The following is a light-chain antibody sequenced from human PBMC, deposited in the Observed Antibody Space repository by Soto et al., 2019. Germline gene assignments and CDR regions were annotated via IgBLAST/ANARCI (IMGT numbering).Light chain of an antibody. CDR1: SSDVGGYNY. CDR2: EVS. V-gene: IGLV2-8*01. Sequence: ALTQPPSASGSPGQSVTISCTGTSSDVGGYNYVSWYQQHPGKAPKLMIYEVSKRPSGVPDRFSGSKSGNTASLTVSGLQAEDEADYYCSSYAVSTLVVFGGGTKLTVL. J-gene: IGLJ2*01. CDR3: SSYAVSTLVV.